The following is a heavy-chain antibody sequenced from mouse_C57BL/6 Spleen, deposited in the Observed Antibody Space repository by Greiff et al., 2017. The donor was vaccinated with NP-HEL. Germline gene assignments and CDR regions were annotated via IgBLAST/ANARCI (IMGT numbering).Heavy chain of an antibody. D-gene: IGHD2-4*01. J-gene: IGHJ3*01. CDR3: ARGDDYDGGFAY. V-gene: IGHV1-81*01. Sequence: QVQLQQSGAELARPGASVKLSCKASGYTFTSYGISWVKQRTGQGLEWIGEIYPRSGNTYYNEKFKGKATLTADKSSSTAYMELRSLTSEDSAVYFCARGDDYDGGFAYWGQGTLVTVSA. CDR2: IYPRSGNT. CDR1: GYTFTSYG.